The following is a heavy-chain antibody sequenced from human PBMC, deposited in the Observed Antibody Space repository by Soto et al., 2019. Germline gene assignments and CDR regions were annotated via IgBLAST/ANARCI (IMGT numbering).Heavy chain of an antibody. J-gene: IGHJ2*01. V-gene: IGHV1-69*01. CDR3: ARGPFSSSSLFKDPTYWYVDL. Sequence: QVQLVQSGAEVKKPGSSVKVSCKASGGTFSSYAISWVRQAPGQGLEWMGGIIPILGTANYAQKFQGRVTITADESKSTAYVELISLRSDGTAVYYCARGPFSSSSLFKDPTYWYVDLWSRRTLVTVSS. CDR1: GGTFSSYA. D-gene: IGHD6-6*01. CDR2: IIPILGTA.